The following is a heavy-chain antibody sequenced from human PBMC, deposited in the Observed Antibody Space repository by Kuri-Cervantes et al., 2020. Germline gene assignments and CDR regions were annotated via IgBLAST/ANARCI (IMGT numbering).Heavy chain of an antibody. Sequence: SVKVSCKASGFTFTSSAVQWVRQARGQRLEWIGWNVVGSGNTNYAQKFQERVTITRDMSTSTVYMELSSLRSEDTAVYYCARAMRLGRPRFDYWGQGTLVTVSS. J-gene: IGHJ4*02. CDR1: GFTFTSSA. CDR2: NVVGSGNT. D-gene: IGHD1-1*01. CDR3: ARAMRLGRPRFDY. V-gene: IGHV1-58*01.